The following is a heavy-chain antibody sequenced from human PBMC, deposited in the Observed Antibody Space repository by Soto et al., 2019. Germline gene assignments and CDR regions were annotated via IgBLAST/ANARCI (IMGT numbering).Heavy chain of an antibody. J-gene: IGHJ6*03. CDR2: ISGSGGST. CDR1: GFTVSSYA. Sequence: GGSLRLSCAASGFTVSSYAMSWVRQAPGKGLEWVSAISGSGGSTYYADSVKGRFTISRDNSKNTLYLQMNSLRAEDTAVYYCAKVHREAVYYYYYYMDVWGKGTTVTVSS. V-gene: IGHV3-23*01. D-gene: IGHD6-25*01. CDR3: AKVHREAVYYYYYYMDV.